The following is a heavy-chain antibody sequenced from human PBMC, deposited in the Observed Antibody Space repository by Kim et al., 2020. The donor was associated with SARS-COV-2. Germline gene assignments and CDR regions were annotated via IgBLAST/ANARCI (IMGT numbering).Heavy chain of an antibody. J-gene: IGHJ4*02. D-gene: IGHD2-2*01. CDR3: TNFCSSTSCPPGLDY. Sequence: AASVKGGFTISGDDSKTTAYLQMNSLKTEDTAVYYCTNFCSSTSCPPGLDYWGQGTLVTVSS. V-gene: IGHV3-73*01.